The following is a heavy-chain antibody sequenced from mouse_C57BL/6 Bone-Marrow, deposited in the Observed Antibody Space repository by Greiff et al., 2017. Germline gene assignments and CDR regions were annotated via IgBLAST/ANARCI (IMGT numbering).Heavy chain of an antibody. V-gene: IGHV2-9-1*01. CDR3: AGFYYYGSSYWYFDV. Sequence: VQLVESGPGLVAPSQSLSITCTVSGFSLTSYAISWVRQPPGKGLEWLGVIWTGGGTNYNSALKSRLSISKDNSKSQVFLKMNSLQTDDTARYYCAGFYYYGSSYWYFDVWGTGTTVTVSS. D-gene: IGHD1-1*01. CDR2: IWTGGGT. J-gene: IGHJ1*03. CDR1: GFSLTSYA.